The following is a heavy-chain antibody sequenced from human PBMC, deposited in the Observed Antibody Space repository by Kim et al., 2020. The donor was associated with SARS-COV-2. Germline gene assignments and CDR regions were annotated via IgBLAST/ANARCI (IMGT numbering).Heavy chain of an antibody. J-gene: IGHJ4*02. Sequence: YTSEGTNSNPSHQSRVTMSVDMSKNQFSLKLSSVTAADTAVYYCASALGHWGQGTLVTVSS. CDR2: YTSEGT. D-gene: IGHD3-16*02. V-gene: IGHV4-4*07. CDR3: ASALGH.